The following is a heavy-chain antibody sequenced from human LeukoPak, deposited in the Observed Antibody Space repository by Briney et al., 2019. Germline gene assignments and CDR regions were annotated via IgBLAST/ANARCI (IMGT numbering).Heavy chain of an antibody. CDR3: ATGGKFDFWSGYHIDN. V-gene: IGHV3-30*04. D-gene: IGHD3-3*01. CDR2: ISYDGSNK. J-gene: IGHJ4*02. CDR1: GFTFSSNA. Sequence: GRSLRLSCEVSGFTFSSNAMHWVRQAPGKGLEWVAVISYDGSNKNIADSVKGRFTVSRDNSKHTLYLHMNSLRSDDTAMYYCATGGKFDFWSGYHIDNWGQGTLVTVSS.